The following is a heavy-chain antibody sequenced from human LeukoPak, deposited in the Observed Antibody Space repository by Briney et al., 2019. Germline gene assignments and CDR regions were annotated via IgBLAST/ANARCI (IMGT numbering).Heavy chain of an antibody. CDR3: AKDDAWLQFND. J-gene: IGHJ4*02. CDR2: ISPSGDIK. Sequence: GGSLRLSCVASGFTFSRHGMSWVRQAPGKGLEWVSGISPSGDIKYYVDSVKGRFAVSRDNSKNTVHLQINSLRDEDTAVYYCAKDDAWLQFNDWGQGTLVTVSS. CDR1: GFTFSRHG. D-gene: IGHD5-24*01. V-gene: IGHV3-23*01.